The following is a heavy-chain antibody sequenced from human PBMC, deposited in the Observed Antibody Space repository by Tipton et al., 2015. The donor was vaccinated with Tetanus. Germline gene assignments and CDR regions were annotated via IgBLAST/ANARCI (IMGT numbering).Heavy chain of an antibody. V-gene: IGHV4-34*01. CDR3: ARGQSGDCSGGSCYSSNFDY. J-gene: IGHJ4*02. CDR2: INHSGST. Sequence: LRLSCAVYGGSFSGYYWSWIRQPPGKGLEWIGEINHSGSTNYNPSLKSRVTISVDTSKNQFSLKLSSVTAADTAVYYCARGQSGDCSGGSCYSSNFDYWGQGTLVTVSS. CDR1: GGSFSGYY. D-gene: IGHD2-15*01.